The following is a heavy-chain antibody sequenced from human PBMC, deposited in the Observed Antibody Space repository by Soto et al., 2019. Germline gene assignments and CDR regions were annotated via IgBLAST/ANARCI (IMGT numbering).Heavy chain of an antibody. CDR1: GFIFSNYG. CDR2: TSYDGTKK. V-gene: IGHV3-30*18. CDR3: AKERGLCRGYVDAFDI. D-gene: IGHD3-3*01. Sequence: QVQLVESGGGVVQPGRSRRLSCAASGFIFSNYGMHWVRQAPGKGLEWVAVTSYDGTKKYYGDSVKGRFTISRDNSMNTLYLQMDSLSAEDTAVYYCAKERGLCRGYVDAFDIWGQGTMVTVS. J-gene: IGHJ3*02.